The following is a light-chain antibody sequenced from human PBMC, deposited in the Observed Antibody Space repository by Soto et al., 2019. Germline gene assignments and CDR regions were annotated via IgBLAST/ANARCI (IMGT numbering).Light chain of an antibody. J-gene: IGKJ1*01. CDR1: QSVGSN. CDR3: QQYNNRPPWT. Sequence: EIVMTQSPATLSVSPGERATLSCRASQSVGSNLAWYQQKPGQAPRLLMYGASTRATGIPARFSGSGSGAELTLTISSLQSEGFAVYYCQQYNNRPPWTFGQGTKVEIK. CDR2: GAS. V-gene: IGKV3-15*01.